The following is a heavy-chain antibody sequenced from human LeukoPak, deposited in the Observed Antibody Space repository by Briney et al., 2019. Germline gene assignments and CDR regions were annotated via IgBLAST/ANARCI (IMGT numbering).Heavy chain of an antibody. CDR3: AKDPSPYYYDSSGPWGYFDY. D-gene: IGHD3-22*01. CDR2: ISRKSGSI. V-gene: IGHV3-9*01. CDR1: GFTFDDYA. J-gene: IGHJ4*02. Sequence: GRSLRLSCAASGFTFDDYAMHWVRQAPGKGLEWVSGISRKSGSIGYADSVKGRFTISRDNAKNSLYLQMNSLRAEDTALYYCAKDPSPYYYDSSGPWGYFDYWGQGTLVTVSS.